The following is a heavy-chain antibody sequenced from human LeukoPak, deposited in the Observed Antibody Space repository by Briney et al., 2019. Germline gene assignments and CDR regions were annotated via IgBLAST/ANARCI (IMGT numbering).Heavy chain of an antibody. J-gene: IGHJ4*02. CDR1: GGSISSGDYY. Sequence: SETLSLTRTVSGGSISSGDYYWSWIRQPPGKGLEWIGYIYYSGSTYYNPSLKSRVTISVDTSKNQFSLKLSSVTAADTAVYYCARVPTYYYDSSGYYRASYYFDYWGQGTLVTVSS. D-gene: IGHD3-22*01. CDR2: IYYSGST. CDR3: ARVPTYYYDSSGYYRASYYFDY. V-gene: IGHV4-30-4*01.